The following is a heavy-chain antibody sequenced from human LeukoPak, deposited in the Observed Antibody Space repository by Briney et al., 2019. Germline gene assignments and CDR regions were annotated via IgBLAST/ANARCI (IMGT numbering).Heavy chain of an antibody. CDR2: IIPIFGTA. V-gene: IGHV1-69*13. CDR3: ARDLGRYCSGGSCYASYY. CDR1: GGTFSSYA. Sequence: SVKVSCKASGGTFSSYAISWVRQAPGQGLEWMGGIIPIFGTANYAQKFQGRVTITADESTSTAYMELSSLRSEDTAVYYCARDLGRYCSGGSCYASYYWGQGTLVTVSS. J-gene: IGHJ4*02. D-gene: IGHD2-15*01.